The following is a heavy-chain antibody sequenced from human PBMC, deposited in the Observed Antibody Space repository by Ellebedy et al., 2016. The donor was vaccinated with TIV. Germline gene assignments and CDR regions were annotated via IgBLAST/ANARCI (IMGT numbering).Heavy chain of an antibody. CDR1: GFTFSTYS. Sequence: PGGSLRLSCAASGFTFSTYSMNWVRQAPGKGLEWVSYISSSSSTIHYADSVKGRFTISRDNAKNSLYLQMNSLSAEDTAVYYCARDENDRVRSYYDYWGQGSQATVSS. V-gene: IGHV3-48*01. CDR2: ISSSSSTI. J-gene: IGHJ4*02. CDR3: ARDENDRVRSYYDY. D-gene: IGHD1-1*01.